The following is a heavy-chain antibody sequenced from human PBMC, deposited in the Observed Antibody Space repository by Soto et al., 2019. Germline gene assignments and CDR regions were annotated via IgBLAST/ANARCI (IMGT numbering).Heavy chain of an antibody. CDR2: IGTAGDT. V-gene: IGHV3-13*01. D-gene: IGHD2-2*01. Sequence: EVQLVESGGGLVQPGGSLRLSCAASGFTFSSYDMHWVRQSTGKGLEWVSAIGTAGDTYYPGSVKGRFTISRENAKNSLYLQMNSLRAGDTAVYYCARGICSSTSCEPPSAFDIWGQGTMVTVSS. J-gene: IGHJ3*02. CDR1: GFTFSSYD. CDR3: ARGICSSTSCEPPSAFDI.